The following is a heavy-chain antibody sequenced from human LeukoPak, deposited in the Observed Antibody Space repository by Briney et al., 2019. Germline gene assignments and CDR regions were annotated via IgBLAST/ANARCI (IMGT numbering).Heavy chain of an antibody. CDR2: ISSSSSYI. J-gene: IGHJ6*03. V-gene: IGHV3-21*04. CDR1: GFTFSSYS. CDR3: ARVPIRPIAVGYYYMDV. D-gene: IGHD6-19*01. Sequence: KPGGSLRLSCAASGFTFSSYSMNWVRQAPGKGLEWVSSISSSSSYIYYADSVKGRFTISRDNAKNSLYLQMNSLRAEDTAVYYCARVPIRPIAVGYYYMDVWGKGTTVTVSS.